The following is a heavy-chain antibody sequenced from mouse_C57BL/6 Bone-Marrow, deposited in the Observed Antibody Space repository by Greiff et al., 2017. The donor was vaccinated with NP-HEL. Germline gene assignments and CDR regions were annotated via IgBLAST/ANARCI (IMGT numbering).Heavy chain of an antibody. V-gene: IGHV1-66*01. D-gene: IGHD2-3*01. J-gene: IGHJ1*03. CDR2: IYPRSGNT. CDR3: AGGWRGYFDV. CDR1: GYSFTSYY. Sequence: QVQLQQSGPELVKPGASVKISCKASGYSFTSYYIHWVKQRPGQGLEWIGWIYPRSGNTKYNEKFKGKATLTADTSSSTAYMQLSSLTSEDSAVYYCAGGWRGYFDVWGTGTTVTVSS.